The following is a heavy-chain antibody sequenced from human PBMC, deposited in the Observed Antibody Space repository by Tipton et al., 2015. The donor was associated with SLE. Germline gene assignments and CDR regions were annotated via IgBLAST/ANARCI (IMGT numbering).Heavy chain of an antibody. CDR1: GGSVSSSSKY. CDR3: ARLHGYSYGLNWFDP. CDR2: IYYTGTTT. D-gene: IGHD5-18*01. J-gene: IGHJ5*02. V-gene: IGHV4-39*07. Sequence: TLSLSCTVSGGSVSSSSKYWAWIRQPPGKGLEWIGGIYYTGTTTYYNSFLKSRVTMSVDTSKNQFSLRLTSVIAADTAVYYCARLHGYSYGLNWFDPWGQGTLISVSS.